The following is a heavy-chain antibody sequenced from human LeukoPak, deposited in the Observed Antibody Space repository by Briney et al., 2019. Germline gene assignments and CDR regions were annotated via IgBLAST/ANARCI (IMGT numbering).Heavy chain of an antibody. CDR3: ARDTTVTTIYFDY. CDR1: GFTFSSYG. CDR2: IWYDGSNK. Sequence: PGGSLRLSCAASGFTFSSYGMHWVRQAPGKGLEWVAVIWYDGSNKYYADSVKGRFTISRDNSKNTLYLQMNSLRAEDTAVYYCARDTTVTTIYFDYWGQGTLVTVSS. D-gene: IGHD4-17*01. V-gene: IGHV3-33*08. J-gene: IGHJ4*02.